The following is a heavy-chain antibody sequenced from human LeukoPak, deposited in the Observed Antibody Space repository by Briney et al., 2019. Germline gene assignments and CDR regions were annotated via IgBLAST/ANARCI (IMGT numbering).Heavy chain of an antibody. CDR3: ARDTRGSYYSDY. Sequence: GGSLRLSCAASGFTFSNYEMNWVRQAPGKGLEWLSYISSSGSTIYYADSVKGRFTVSRDNAKNSLYLQMNSLRAEDTAVYYCARDTRGSYYSDYWGQGTPVTVSS. V-gene: IGHV3-48*03. CDR1: GFTFSNYE. D-gene: IGHD1-26*01. CDR2: ISSSGSTI. J-gene: IGHJ4*02.